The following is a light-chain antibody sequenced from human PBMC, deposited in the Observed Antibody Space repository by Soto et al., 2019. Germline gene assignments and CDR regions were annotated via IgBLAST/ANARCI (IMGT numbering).Light chain of an antibody. Sequence: DIQMTQFPSTLAASVGDRVTITCRASQNINRWLAWYQQRPGKAPNLLIHKASTLEVGVPSRVSGSASGTEFTLTISSLQPDDFAVYFCLQYNVSPLSFGGGTNVEIK. CDR2: KAS. CDR3: LQYNVSPLS. CDR1: QNINRW. V-gene: IGKV1-5*03. J-gene: IGKJ4*01.